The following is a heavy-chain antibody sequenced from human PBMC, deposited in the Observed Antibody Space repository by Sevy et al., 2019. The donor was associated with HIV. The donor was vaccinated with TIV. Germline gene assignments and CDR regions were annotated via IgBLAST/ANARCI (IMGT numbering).Heavy chain of an antibody. CDR2: IRYDGTTK. CDR3: AKLGSPTLTTSDAFDI. D-gene: IGHD4-17*01. J-gene: IGHJ3*02. Sequence: GGSLRLSCTASGFTLSSSGMHWVRQAPGKGLEWVTFIRYDGTTKYYADSVKGRFTISRDHSKRTLYLQMNSLRDEDTGVYFCAKLGSPTLTTSDAFDIWGQGTLVTVSS. V-gene: IGHV3-30*02. CDR1: GFTLSSSG.